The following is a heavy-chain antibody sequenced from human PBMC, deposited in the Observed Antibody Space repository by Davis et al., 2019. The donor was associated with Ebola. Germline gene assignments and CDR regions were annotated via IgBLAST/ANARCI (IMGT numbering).Heavy chain of an antibody. CDR2: INTYGSFT. J-gene: IGHJ4*02. CDR3: ARSSYQPDW. V-gene: IGHV3-74*01. CDR1: GFTFSSYW. Sequence: GESLKISCAASGFTFSSYWMHWVRQTPRNCXFFXSRINTYGSFTDYADSVKGRFTISRDNARNTVSLQMNSLRAEDTALYYCARSSYQPDWWGQGTLVTVSS. D-gene: IGHD2-2*01.